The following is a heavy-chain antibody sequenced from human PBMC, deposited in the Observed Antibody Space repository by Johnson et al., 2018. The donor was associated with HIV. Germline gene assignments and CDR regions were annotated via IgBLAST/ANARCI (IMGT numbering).Heavy chain of an antibody. CDR1: GFTFDDYG. Sequence: VQLVESGGGVVRPGGSLRLSCVASGFTFDDYGMSWVRQAPGKGLEWVAVISYDGSNKYYADSVKGRFTISRDNSKNTLYLQMNSLSAEDTAVYYCARGFAARGDAFDICGQGTMVTVSS. D-gene: IGHD6-25*01. V-gene: IGHV3-30*03. CDR2: ISYDGSNK. J-gene: IGHJ3*02. CDR3: ARGFAARGDAFDI.